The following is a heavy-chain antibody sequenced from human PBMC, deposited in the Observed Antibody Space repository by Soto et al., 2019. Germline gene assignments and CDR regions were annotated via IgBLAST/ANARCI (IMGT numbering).Heavy chain of an antibody. J-gene: IGHJ6*02. CDR1: GGSFRSFY. V-gene: IGHV4-34*12. CDR3: ASVRQGVTTTRKYGMDV. Sequence: SETLSLTCAVYGGSFRSFYWSWIRQPPGKGLEWIGEIIHTGSTNYNPSLESRVTISLDTSKNQFSLKVNSVIAADTAVYYCASVRQGVTTTRKYGMDVWGQGTTVTVSS. CDR2: IIHTGST. D-gene: IGHD4-17*01.